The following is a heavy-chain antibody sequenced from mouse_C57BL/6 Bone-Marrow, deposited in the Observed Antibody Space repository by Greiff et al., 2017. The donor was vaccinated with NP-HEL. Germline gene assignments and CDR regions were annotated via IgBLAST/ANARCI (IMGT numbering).Heavy chain of an antibody. CDR2: IDPEDGET. CDR3: SRGRGYDVWFDY. D-gene: IGHD2-2*01. J-gene: IGHJ2*01. V-gene: IGHV14-2*01. CDR1: GFNIKDYY. Sequence: EVKLMESGAELVKPGASVKLSCTASGFNIKDYYMHWVKQRTEQGLEWIGRIDPEDGETKYAPKFQGKATITADTSSNTAYLQLSILTSSDTAVYYCSRGRGYDVWFDYWGQGTTLTVSS.